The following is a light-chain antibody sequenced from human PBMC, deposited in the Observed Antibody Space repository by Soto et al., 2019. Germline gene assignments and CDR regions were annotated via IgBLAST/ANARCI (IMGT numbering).Light chain of an antibody. J-gene: IGKJ5*01. CDR2: ESS. CDR1: QSLLSRSDNKDY. Sequence: IVMTQSPDSLAVSLGERATINCKSSQSLLSRSDNKDYLSWFKQKPGQPPKLLIYESSTRESGVPDRFSGSGSGTDFTLTISGLQAEDVAVYYCQQYYSAPITFGQGTRLEIK. V-gene: IGKV4-1*01. CDR3: QQYYSAPIT.